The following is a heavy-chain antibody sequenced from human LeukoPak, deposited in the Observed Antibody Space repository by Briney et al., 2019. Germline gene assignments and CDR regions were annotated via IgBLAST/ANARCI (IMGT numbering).Heavy chain of an antibody. J-gene: IGHJ4*02. CDR1: GFTFSSYG. D-gene: IGHD6-13*01. Sequence: GGSLRLSCAASGFTFSSYGMHWVRQAPGKGLEWVAFIRYDGSNTYYADSVKGRFTISRDNSKNTLYLQMNSLRAEETAVYYCAKDRSSWYPPFDYWGQGTLVTVSS. CDR2: IRYDGSNT. V-gene: IGHV3-30*02. CDR3: AKDRSSWYPPFDY.